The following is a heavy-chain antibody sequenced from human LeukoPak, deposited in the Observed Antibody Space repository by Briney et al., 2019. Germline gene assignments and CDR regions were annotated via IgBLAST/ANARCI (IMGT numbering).Heavy chain of an antibody. CDR1: GGSFSGYY. J-gene: IGHJ4*02. D-gene: IGHD5-18*01. CDR3: ARATAMVSPNFDY. CDR2: INHSGST. Sequence: SETLSLTCAVYGGSFSGYYWSWIRQPPGKGLEWIGEINHSGSTNYNPSLKSRVTISVDTSKNQFSLKLSSVTAADTAVYYCARATAMVSPNFDYCGQGTLVTVSS. V-gene: IGHV4-34*01.